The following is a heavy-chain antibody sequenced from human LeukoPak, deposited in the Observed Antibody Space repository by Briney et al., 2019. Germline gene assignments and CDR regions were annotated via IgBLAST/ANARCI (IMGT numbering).Heavy chain of an antibody. J-gene: IGHJ4*02. Sequence: SETLSPTCTVSGGSISSYYWSWIRQPPGKGLEWIGYIYDSGSTNYNPSLKSRVTISIDTSKNQFSLKLSSVTAADTAMYYCARSSSSWYGLDYWGQGTLVTVSS. CDR2: IYDSGST. D-gene: IGHD6-13*01. CDR1: GGSISSYY. CDR3: ARSSSSWYGLDY. V-gene: IGHV4-59*01.